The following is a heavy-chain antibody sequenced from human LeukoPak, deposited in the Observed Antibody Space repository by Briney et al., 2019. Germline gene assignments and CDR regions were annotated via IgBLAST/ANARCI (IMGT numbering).Heavy chain of an antibody. CDR2: ISSSGSTI. J-gene: IGHJ3*02. CDR1: GFTFSSYE. CDR3: AREVVVITGDAFDI. Sequence: GSLRLSCAASGFTFSSYEMNWVRQAPGKGLEWVSYISSSGSTIYYADSVKGRFTISRDNAKNSLYLQMNSLRAEDTAVYYCAREVVVITGDAFDIWGQGTMVTVSS. V-gene: IGHV3-48*03. D-gene: IGHD3-22*01.